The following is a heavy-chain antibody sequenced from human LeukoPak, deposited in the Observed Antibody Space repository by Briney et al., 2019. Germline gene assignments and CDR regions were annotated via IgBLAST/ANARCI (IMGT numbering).Heavy chain of an antibody. CDR3: ARGNYYGMDV. V-gene: IGHV3-74*01. J-gene: IGHJ6*02. Sequence: GGSLRLSCAASGFTFSNYWMHWVRQAPGKGLLWVSRIDSDGTTTYYADSVKGRFTISRDNAKNTLYLQVNSLRAEDTAVYYCARGNYYGMDVWGQGTTVTVSS. CDR1: GFTFSNYW. CDR2: IDSDGTTT.